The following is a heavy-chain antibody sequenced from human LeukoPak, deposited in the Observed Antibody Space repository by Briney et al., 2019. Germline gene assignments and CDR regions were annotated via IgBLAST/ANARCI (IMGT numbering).Heavy chain of an antibody. Sequence: SETLSLTCTVSGGSISSSSYYWGWIRQPPGKGLEWIVSIYYSGSTYYNPSLKSRVTIFVDTSKNQLSLKLSSVTAADTAVYYCARHTYYDFWSGYYSYYYYGMDVWGRGTTVTVSS. CDR2: IYYSGST. CDR3: ARHTYYDFWSGYYSYYYYGMDV. V-gene: IGHV4-39*01. CDR1: GGSISSSSYY. D-gene: IGHD3-3*01. J-gene: IGHJ6*02.